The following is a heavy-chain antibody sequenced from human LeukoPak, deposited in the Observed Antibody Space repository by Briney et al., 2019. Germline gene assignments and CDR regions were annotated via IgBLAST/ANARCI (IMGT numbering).Heavy chain of an antibody. CDR2: IYRDGST. D-gene: IGHD5-18*01. CDR1: GFTVSTNY. CDR3: ARDNYSYGYFDY. V-gene: IGHV3-53*01. J-gene: IGHJ4*02. Sequence: PGGSLRLSCAASGFTVSTNYMTWVRQAPGKGLEWVSVIYRDGSTYYADSVKGRFTISRDNSKNTLYLQMNSLRAEDTAVYYCARDNYSYGYFDYWGQGTLVTVSS.